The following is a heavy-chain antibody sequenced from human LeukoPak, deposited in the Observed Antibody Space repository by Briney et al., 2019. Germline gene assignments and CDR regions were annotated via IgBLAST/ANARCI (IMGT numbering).Heavy chain of an antibody. CDR3: AGSFYSSGWYYYYYGMDV. V-gene: IGHV1-2*02. CDR2: INPNSGGT. CDR1: EYTFTGYY. Sequence: ASVKISCKASEYTFTGYYMHWVRQAPGQGLEWMGWINPNSGGTNYAQKFQGRVTMTRDTSISTAYMELSRLRSDDTAVYYCAGSFYSSGWYYYYYGMDVWGQGTTVTVSS. J-gene: IGHJ6*02. D-gene: IGHD6-19*01.